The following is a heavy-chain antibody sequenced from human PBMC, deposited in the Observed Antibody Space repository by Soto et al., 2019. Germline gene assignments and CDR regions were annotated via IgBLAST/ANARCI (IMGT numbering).Heavy chain of an antibody. CDR3: ARDLRSWSFDP. V-gene: IGHV1-2*04. D-gene: IGHD3-3*01. Sequence: ASVKVSCKAYDYTFTNYGTTWVRQAPGQGLEWMGWISANSGSTNYAQKLQGWVTMTRDTSISTAYMELSRLRSDDTAVYYCARDLRSWSFDPWGQGTLVTVSS. CDR2: ISANSGST. J-gene: IGHJ5*02. CDR1: DYTFTNYG.